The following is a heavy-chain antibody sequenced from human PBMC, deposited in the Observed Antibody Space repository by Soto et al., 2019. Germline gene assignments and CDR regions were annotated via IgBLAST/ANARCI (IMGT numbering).Heavy chain of an antibody. V-gene: IGHV1-69*13. CDR1: GGTFSGYA. D-gene: IGHD2-8*01. Sequence: SVKVSCKASGGTFSGYAISWVRQAPGQGLEWMGGIIPIFGRANYAQNFQGRVTITADESTSTAYMELSSLRSEDTAVYYCARGRDIVLMVYAIRDYYYGIDVWGQGNTVTVSS. CDR3: ARGRDIVLMVYAIRDYYYGIDV. J-gene: IGHJ6*02. CDR2: IIPIFGRA.